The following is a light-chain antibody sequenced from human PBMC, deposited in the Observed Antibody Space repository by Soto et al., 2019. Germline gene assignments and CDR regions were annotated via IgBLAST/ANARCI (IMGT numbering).Light chain of an antibody. V-gene: IGKV3-11*01. J-gene: IGKJ4*01. CDR2: DAS. CDR3: QQRSNWPLT. CDR1: QSVSSL. Sequence: EIVLTQSPATLSLSPGERATLSCRASQSVSSLLAWYQQKPGQAPRVLIYDASNRATGIPARFSGSGSGTDFTLTISSLEPEDFAVYYCQQRSNWPLTFGGGTKVEIK.